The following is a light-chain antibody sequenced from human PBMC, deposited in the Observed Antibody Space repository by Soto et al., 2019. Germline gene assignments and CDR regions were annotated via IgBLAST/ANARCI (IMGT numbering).Light chain of an antibody. CDR2: GAS. CDR1: QSVSSSY. Sequence: EIVLTQSPGTLSLSPGERATLSCRASQSVSSSYLAWYQQKPGQAPRLLIYGASSRATGIPDRFSGSGSGTDFTLTNSRLEREDLAVYYCQQYGSSRVTFGQGTKLKIK. CDR3: QQYGSSRVT. J-gene: IGKJ2*01. V-gene: IGKV3-20*01.